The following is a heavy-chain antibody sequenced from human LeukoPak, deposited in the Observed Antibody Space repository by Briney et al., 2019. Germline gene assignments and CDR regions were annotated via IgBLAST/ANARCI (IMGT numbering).Heavy chain of an antibody. CDR3: ARGPPYAPGVLDV. V-gene: IGHV4-61*02. CDR1: GGSISSSNW. CDR2: IYNSGTT. J-gene: IGHJ6*04. D-gene: IGHD7-27*01. Sequence: PSGTLSLTCAVSGGSISSSNWWSWIRQPAGKGLEWIGRIYNSGTTNYNPSLKSRVTILVDTSKNLFSLKLPSVSAADTAVYFCARGPPYAPGVLDVWGKGTTVTISS.